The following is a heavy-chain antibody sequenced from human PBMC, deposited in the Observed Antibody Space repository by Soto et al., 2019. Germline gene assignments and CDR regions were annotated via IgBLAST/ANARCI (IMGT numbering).Heavy chain of an antibody. CDR1: GGSISSYY. Sequence: QVQLQESGPGLVKPSETLSLSCTVSGGSISSYYWSWIRQPPGKGLEWIGYIYDSASTNYNPSLKIRVTISADTSKNQFSLKLSSVTAADTAVYYCARGWGGYFDLWGRGTLVTVSS. V-gene: IGHV4-59*01. J-gene: IGHJ2*01. CDR3: ARGWGGYFDL. D-gene: IGHD3-16*01. CDR2: IYDSAST.